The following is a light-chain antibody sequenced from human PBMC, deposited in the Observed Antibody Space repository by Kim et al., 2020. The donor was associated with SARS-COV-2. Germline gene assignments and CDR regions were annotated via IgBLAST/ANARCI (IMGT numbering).Light chain of an antibody. V-gene: IGLV2-14*03. CDR3: CSYAGSNIVI. CDR2: DVT. CDR1: SSDVGGYNY. J-gene: IGLJ2*01. Sequence: QSVVTQPASVSGSPGQSITISCTGTSSDVGGYNYVSWYQLHPGKAPQLIIFDVTNRPSGVSNRFSGSKSGTTASLTISGLQAEDEADYYCCSYAGSNIVIFGGGTQLTVL.